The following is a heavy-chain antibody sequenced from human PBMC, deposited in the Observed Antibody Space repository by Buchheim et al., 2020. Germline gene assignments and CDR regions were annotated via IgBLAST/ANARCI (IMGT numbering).Heavy chain of an antibody. J-gene: IGHJ4*02. D-gene: IGHD3-10*01. V-gene: IGHV3-74*01. CDR2: INSDGSDS. CDR3: ARDYYGVDY. Sequence: EVQLVESGGGLVQPGGSLRLSCAASGFIFSNYWMHWVRQAPGKGLVWVSQINSDGSDSTYADSVKGRFTIPRATAKNTLYLQMNSLRGEDTAVYYCARDYYGVDYWGQGTL. CDR1: GFIFSNYW.